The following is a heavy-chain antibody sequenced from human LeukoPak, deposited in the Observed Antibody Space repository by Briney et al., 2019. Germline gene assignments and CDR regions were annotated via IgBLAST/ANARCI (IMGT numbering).Heavy chain of an antibody. CDR2: IYYSGST. CDR1: GGSISSYY. J-gene: IGHJ5*02. CDR3: ARARSGFYGDYDWFDP. V-gene: IGHV4-59*01. D-gene: IGHD4-17*01. Sequence: SETLSLTCTVSGGSISSYYWSWIRQPPGKGLEWIGYIYYSGSTNYNPSLKSRVTISVDTYKNQFSLKLSSGTAADTAVYYCARARSGFYGDYDWFDPWGQGTLVTVSS.